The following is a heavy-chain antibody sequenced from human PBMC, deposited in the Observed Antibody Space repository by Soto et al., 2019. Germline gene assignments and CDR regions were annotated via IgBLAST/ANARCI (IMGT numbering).Heavy chain of an antibody. V-gene: IGHV4-34*01. CDR3: ARERGTAMVYYYYYGMDV. J-gene: IGHJ6*02. CDR2: INHSGST. D-gene: IGHD5-18*01. CDR1: GGSFSGYY. Sequence: PSETLSLTCAVYGGSFSGYYWSWIRQPPGKGLEWIGEINHSGSTNYNPSLKSRVTISVDTSKNQFSLKLSSVTAADTAVYYCARERGTAMVYYYYYGMDVWGQGTTVTVS.